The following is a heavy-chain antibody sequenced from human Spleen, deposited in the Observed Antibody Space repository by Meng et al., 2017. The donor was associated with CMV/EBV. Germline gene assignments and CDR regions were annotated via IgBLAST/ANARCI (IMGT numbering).Heavy chain of an antibody. Sequence: SLKISCEASGFTFDEYAMHWVRQVPGKGLEWVSAISSNGRYLGYADSVQGRFTISRDNAKNSLYLQMNSLRAEDTAVYYCARERGWYGLPWYWGQGTLVTVSS. D-gene: IGHD6-19*01. CDR2: ISSNGRYL. CDR1: GFTFDEYA. J-gene: IGHJ4*02. CDR3: ARERGWYGLPWY. V-gene: IGHV3-9*01.